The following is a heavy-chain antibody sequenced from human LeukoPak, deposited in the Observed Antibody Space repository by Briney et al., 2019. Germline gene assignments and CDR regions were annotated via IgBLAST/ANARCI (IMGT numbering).Heavy chain of an antibody. Sequence: ASVKVSCKAAGGTFSSYYMHWVRQAPGQGLEWMGIINPSGGSTSYAQKFQGRVTMTRDTSTSTVYMELSSLRSEDTAVYYCARDFYNYDSSGYYALPGGYWGQGTLVTVSS. J-gene: IGHJ4*02. CDR1: GGTFSSYY. V-gene: IGHV1-46*03. CDR3: ARDFYNYDSSGYYALPGGY. D-gene: IGHD3-22*01. CDR2: INPSGGST.